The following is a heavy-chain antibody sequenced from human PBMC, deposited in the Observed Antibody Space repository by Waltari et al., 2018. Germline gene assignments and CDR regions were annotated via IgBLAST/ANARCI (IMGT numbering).Heavy chain of an antibody. D-gene: IGHD3-10*01. CDR2: LYHAGNT. CDR1: SLNVSSYY. V-gene: IGHV3-53*01. J-gene: IGHJ6*02. CDR3: ARGNTKYGMDV. Sequence: EVLLVESGGHLIQPGGSLGLSCRAFSLNVSSYYMNGVRQAPWKGLEWVSILYHAGNTYYADSVKGRFTFSRDNSKNTLYLQMNSLRAEDTAVYYCARGNTKYGMDVWGQGTTVTVSS.